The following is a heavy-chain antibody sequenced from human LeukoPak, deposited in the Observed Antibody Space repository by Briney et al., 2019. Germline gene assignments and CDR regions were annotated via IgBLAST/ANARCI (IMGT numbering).Heavy chain of an antibody. V-gene: IGHV3-43*02. Sequence: GGSLRLSCAASGFTFDDYATHWVRQAPGKGLEWVSLISGDGGSTYYADSVKGRFTISRDNSKNSLYLQMNSLRTEDTALYYCAKDKDQVATGYIDYWGQGTLVTVSS. D-gene: IGHD5-12*01. CDR2: ISGDGGST. CDR1: GFTFDDYA. J-gene: IGHJ4*02. CDR3: AKDKDQVATGYIDY.